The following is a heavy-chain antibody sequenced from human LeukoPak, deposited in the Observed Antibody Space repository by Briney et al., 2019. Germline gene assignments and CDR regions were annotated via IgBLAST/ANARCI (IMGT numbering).Heavy chain of an antibody. Sequence: GGSLRLSCAASGFTFSSYAMSWVRQAPGKGLEWVSAISGSGGSTYYADSVKGRFTISRDNSKNTLYLQRNSLRAEDTAVYYCAKSYGYSGYDYLDYWGQGTLVTVSS. J-gene: IGHJ4*02. D-gene: IGHD5-12*01. CDR1: GFTFSSYA. V-gene: IGHV3-23*01. CDR2: ISGSGGST. CDR3: AKSYGYSGYDYLDY.